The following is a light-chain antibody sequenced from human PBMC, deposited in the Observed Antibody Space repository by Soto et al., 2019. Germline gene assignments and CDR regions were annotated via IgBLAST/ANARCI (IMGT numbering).Light chain of an antibody. CDR2: ESA. J-gene: IGLJ2*01. CDR3: TSYTSASTLV. Sequence: QSALTQPASVSGSPGQSITISCTGTSDDIGANNYVSWYQHHPGKAPKILIYESANRPSGISHRFSGSNSGNTASLTISGLQAEDEADYFCTSYTSASTLVFGGGTKVTVL. V-gene: IGLV2-14*01. CDR1: SDDIGANNY.